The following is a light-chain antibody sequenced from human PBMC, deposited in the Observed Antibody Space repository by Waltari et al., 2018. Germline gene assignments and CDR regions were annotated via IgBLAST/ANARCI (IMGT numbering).Light chain of an antibody. CDR3: QQRYVTPRT. CDR1: PSLATY. CDR2: DVS. V-gene: IGKV1-39*01. Sequence: IQMTQTQPSLSASVGDSVTITCRASPSLATYLNWYQHNPVKAPKPLIYDVSTLHSGVPPRVSGSGSSTYCTRTISSRQPSDFASYYCQQRYVTPRTFGLGTKVELE. J-gene: IGKJ1*01.